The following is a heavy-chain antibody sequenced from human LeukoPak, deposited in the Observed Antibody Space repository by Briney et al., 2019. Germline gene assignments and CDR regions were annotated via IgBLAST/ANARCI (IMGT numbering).Heavy chain of an antibody. J-gene: IGHJ3*02. CDR1: GFTFSSYA. CDR3: AKDQLTPRITMVRGQRREGDAFDI. D-gene: IGHD3-10*01. Sequence: PGGSLRLSCAASGFTFSSYAMSWVRQAPGKGLEWVSAISGSGGSTYYADSVKGRFTISRDNSKNTLYLQMNSLRAEDTAVYYCAKDQLTPRITMVRGQRREGDAFDIWGQGTMVTVSS. CDR2: ISGSGGST. V-gene: IGHV3-23*01.